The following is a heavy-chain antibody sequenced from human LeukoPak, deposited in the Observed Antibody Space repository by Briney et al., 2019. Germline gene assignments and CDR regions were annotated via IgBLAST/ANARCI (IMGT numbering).Heavy chain of an antibody. J-gene: IGHJ3*02. V-gene: IGHV1-2*02. CDR1: GYTLAGYY. CDR3: ARESHSSGWRGAFDI. CDR2: INPKSGGT. D-gene: IGHD6-19*01. Sequence: ASVKVSCKASGYTLAGYYMHWVRQAPGQGLEWMGWINPKSGGTNYAQKFQGRVTMTRDTSISTAYMELSRLRSDNTAVYYCARESHSSGWRGAFDIWGQGTMVTVSS.